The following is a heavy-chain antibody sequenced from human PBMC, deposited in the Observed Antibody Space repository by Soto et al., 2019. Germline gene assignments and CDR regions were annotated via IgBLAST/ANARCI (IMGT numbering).Heavy chain of an antibody. J-gene: IGHJ4*02. Sequence: KTSETLSLTCTVSGASINSGGYYWSWIRQLPGKGLEWIGYVYFSGSTYYNPSLESRATISLDTSQNQFSLKLDSVTAADTAVYYCATGNAWETLLAYWGQGTLVTVSS. CDR3: ATGNAWETLLAY. V-gene: IGHV4-31*03. CDR2: VYFSGST. CDR1: GASINSGGYY. D-gene: IGHD1-26*01.